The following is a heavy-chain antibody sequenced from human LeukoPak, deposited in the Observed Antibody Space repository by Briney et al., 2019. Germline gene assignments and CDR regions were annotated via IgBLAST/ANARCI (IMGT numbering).Heavy chain of an antibody. V-gene: IGHV1-2*02. D-gene: IGHD3-22*01. CDR1: GYTFTDYY. Sequence: GASVKVSCKASGYTFTDYYMHWVRQAPGQGLEWMGWINPNSGGTNSAQKFQVRVTMTRDTSISTAYMELSRLRSDETAVYYCARDYDSSGNYGMDVWGQGTTVTVSS. J-gene: IGHJ6*02. CDR2: INPNSGGT. CDR3: ARDYDSSGNYGMDV.